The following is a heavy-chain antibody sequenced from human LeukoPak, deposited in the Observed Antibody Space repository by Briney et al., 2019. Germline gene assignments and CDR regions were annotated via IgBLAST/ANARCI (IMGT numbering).Heavy chain of an antibody. D-gene: IGHD3-22*01. Sequence: ASVKVSCKASGYTFTSYGMSWVRQAPGQGLEWMGWISGYNGNTNYAQKLQGRVTMTTDTSTSTGYMELRSLRSDDTAVYYCVRDIMRYDSPRFDYWGQGTLVTVSS. V-gene: IGHV1-18*01. CDR2: ISGYNGNT. CDR1: GYTFTSYG. CDR3: VRDIMRYDSPRFDY. J-gene: IGHJ4*02.